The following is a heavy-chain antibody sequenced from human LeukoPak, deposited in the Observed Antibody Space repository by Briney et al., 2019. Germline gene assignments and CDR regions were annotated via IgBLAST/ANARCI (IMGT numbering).Heavy chain of an antibody. J-gene: IGHJ6*03. CDR3: AREAVVPAGNYYMDV. Sequence: SETLSLTCTVSGGSISSYYWSWIRQPPGKGLEWIGYIYHSGSTYYNPSLKSRVTISVDRSKNQFSLKLSSVTAADTAVYYCAREAVVPAGNYYMDVWGKGTTVTVSS. D-gene: IGHD2-2*01. V-gene: IGHV4-59*12. CDR2: IYHSGST. CDR1: GGSISSYY.